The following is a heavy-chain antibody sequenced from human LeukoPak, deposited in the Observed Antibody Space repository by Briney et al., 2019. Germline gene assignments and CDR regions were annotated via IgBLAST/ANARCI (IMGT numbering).Heavy chain of an antibody. CDR3: ARVTFRSNYGVRWFDP. CDR2: MNPNSGNT. J-gene: IGHJ5*02. V-gene: IGHV1-8*03. Sequence: VASVKVSCKASGGTFTSYDINWVRQATGQGLEWMGWMNPNSGNTGYAQKFQGRVTITRNTSISTAYMELSSLRSEDTAVYYCARVTFRSNYGVRWFDPWGQGTLVTVSS. D-gene: IGHD4-11*01. CDR1: GGTFTSYD.